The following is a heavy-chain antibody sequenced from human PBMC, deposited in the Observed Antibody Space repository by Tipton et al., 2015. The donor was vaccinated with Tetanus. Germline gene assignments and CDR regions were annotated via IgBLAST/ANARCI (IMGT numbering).Heavy chain of an antibody. V-gene: IGHV4-34*01. D-gene: IGHD3-3*01. CDR3: ARANYDFPKKGAFDS. J-gene: IGHJ4*02. CDR1: DGSFSAYY. CDR2: INHTGST. Sequence: TLSLTCDVYDGSFSAYYWTWIRQPPGKGLEWIGEINHTGSTNYNPSLRRRVTISIGTSKNQFSLKLTSVTAADTAVYYCARANYDFPKKGAFDSWGQGTLVIVSS.